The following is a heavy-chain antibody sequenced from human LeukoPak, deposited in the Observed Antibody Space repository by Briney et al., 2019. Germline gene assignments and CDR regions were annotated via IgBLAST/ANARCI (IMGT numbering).Heavy chain of an antibody. D-gene: IGHD6-6*01. CDR3: ANLSSFDYYYYYYMDV. J-gene: IGHJ6*03. Sequence: HSETLSLTCTVSGGSISSSSYYWGWIRRPPGKGLEWIGSIYYSGSTYYNPSLKSRVTISVDTSKNQFSLKLSSVTAADTAVYYCANLSSFDYYYYYYMDVWGKGTTVTVSS. CDR2: IYYSGST. CDR1: GGSISSSSYY. V-gene: IGHV4-39*01.